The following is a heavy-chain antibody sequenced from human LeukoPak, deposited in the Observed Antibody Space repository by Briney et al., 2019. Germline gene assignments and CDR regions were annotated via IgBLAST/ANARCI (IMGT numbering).Heavy chain of an antibody. Sequence: GGSLRLSCAASGFTFSSYWMHWVRQGPGKGLVWVSRINSDGSSINYADSVKGRFTISRDNAKNTLFLQMNSLRAEDTAVYYCARGLSGYSSSLGYWGQGTLVTVSS. CDR3: ARGLSGYSSSLGY. V-gene: IGHV3-74*01. D-gene: IGHD6-6*01. J-gene: IGHJ4*02. CDR1: GFTFSSYW. CDR2: INSDGSSI.